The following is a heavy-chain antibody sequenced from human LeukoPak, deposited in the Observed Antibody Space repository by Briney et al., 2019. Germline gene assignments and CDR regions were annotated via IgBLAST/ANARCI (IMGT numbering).Heavy chain of an antibody. CDR3: TSGRSPSPTSYDFWSGYDGSSYYYYMDV. Sequence: PGGSLRLSCAASGFTFSSYEMNWVRQAPGKGLEWVGFIRSKAYGGTTEYAASVKGRFTISRDDSKSIAYLQMNSLKTEDTAVYYCTSGRSPSPTSYDFWSGYDGSSYYYYMDVWGKGTTVTVSS. CDR2: IRSKAYGGTT. V-gene: IGHV3-49*04. CDR1: GFTFSSYE. J-gene: IGHJ6*03. D-gene: IGHD3-3*01.